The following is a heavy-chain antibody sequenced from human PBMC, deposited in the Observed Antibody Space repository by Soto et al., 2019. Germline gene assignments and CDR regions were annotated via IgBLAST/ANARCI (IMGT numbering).Heavy chain of an antibody. D-gene: IGHD4-17*01. V-gene: IGHV3-23*01. J-gene: IGHJ2*01. CDR3: AKATRATTVVTRYCYFDL. CDR2: LSGGGGST. CDR1: GFTFGAFA. Sequence: EMQLLESGGGLVQPGGPLRLSCAASGFTFGAFAMAWVRQRPGNGLEWVSSLSGGGGSTYYNNSVRGRYTISRDNSNSALLLQMNDLRAEYTAVYFCAKATRATTVVTRYCYFDLWGRGTLVTVSS.